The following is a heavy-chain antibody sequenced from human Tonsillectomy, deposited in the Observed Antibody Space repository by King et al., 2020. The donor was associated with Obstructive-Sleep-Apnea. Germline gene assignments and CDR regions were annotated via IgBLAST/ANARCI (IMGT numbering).Heavy chain of an antibody. Sequence: QLQESGPGLVKPSETLSLTCTVSGGSISSSSYYWAWIRQSPGQGLDWIGSFYSSGTTYYTPSLRGRVTISGDTSKNQFSLKLDSVTAADTAVYYCARNPYSSTWLAYWGQGTLVTVSS. CDR3: ARNPYSSTWLAY. CDR2: FYSSGTT. CDR1: GGSISSSSYY. D-gene: IGHD6-13*01. V-gene: IGHV4-39*07. J-gene: IGHJ4*02.